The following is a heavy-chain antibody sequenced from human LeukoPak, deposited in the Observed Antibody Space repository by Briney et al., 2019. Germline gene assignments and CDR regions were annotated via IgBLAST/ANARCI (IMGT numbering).Heavy chain of an antibody. CDR3: AKLPRSGDSCYHFDF. V-gene: IGHV5-51*01. CDR1: GYSLNNYW. Sequence: GESLKIPCKGSGYSLNNYWIGWVRQKPGGGAEWMGINSPSDSNTIYSPSFQGQVTFSADHSIATAYLQWSRLKASATAMYYCAKLPRSGDSCYHFDFWGQGTLVTISS. D-gene: IGHD2-15*01. CDR2: NSPSDSNT. J-gene: IGHJ4*02.